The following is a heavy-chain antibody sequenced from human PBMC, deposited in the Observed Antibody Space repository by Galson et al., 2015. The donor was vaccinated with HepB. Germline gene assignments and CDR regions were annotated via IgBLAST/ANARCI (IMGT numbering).Heavy chain of an antibody. CDR3: ARENENGDFDY. V-gene: IGHV3-13*05. Sequence: SLRLSCAASGFTFSSYDMHWVRQATGKGLEWVSAIGTAGDPYYPGSVKGRFAISRENAKNSLYLQMNSLRAGDTAVYYCARENENGDFDYWGQGTLVTVSS. J-gene: IGHJ4*02. CDR1: GFTFSSYD. CDR2: IGTAGDP. D-gene: IGHD4-17*01.